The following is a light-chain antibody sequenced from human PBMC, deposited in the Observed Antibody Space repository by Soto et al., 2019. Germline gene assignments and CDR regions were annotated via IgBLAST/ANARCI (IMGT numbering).Light chain of an antibody. CDR2: GAS. CDR3: QQYGGSPRT. V-gene: IGKV3-20*01. J-gene: IGKJ1*01. Sequence: EIVLTQSPGTLSLSPGERASLSCRASQSIANSLAWYQQKPGQAPRLLIFGASNRATGIPDRFSGSGSGTDFTLTISRLEPEDFAVYHCQQYGGSPRTFGQGTKVDTK. CDR1: QSIANS.